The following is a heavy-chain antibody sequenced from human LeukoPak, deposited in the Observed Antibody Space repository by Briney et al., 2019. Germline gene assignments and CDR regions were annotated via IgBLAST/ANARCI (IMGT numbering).Heavy chain of an antibody. CDR1: GGSISSNNW. V-gene: IGHV4-4*02. J-gene: IGHJ4*02. CDR2: MYHSGNI. CDR3: ARDVGARLPGY. D-gene: IGHD1-26*01. Sequence: SETLSLTCAVSGGSISSNNWWSWVRPPPGKGLEWIGEMYHSGNINYNPSLKSRATISVDKSKNQFSLKLSSVTAADTAVYYCARDVGARLPGYWGQGILVTVSS.